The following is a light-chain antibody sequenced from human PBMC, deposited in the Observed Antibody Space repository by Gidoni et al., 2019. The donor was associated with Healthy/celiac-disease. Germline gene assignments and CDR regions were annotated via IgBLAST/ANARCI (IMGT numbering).Light chain of an antibody. CDR3: QQSYSTPPDT. V-gene: IGKV1-39*01. CDR2: AAS. Sequence: DIQMTQSPSSLSASVGDRVTITCRASQSISSYLNWYQQKPGKAPKLLIYAASSFQSGVPSRFSGSGSGTDFSLTISSLQPEDVATYYCQQSYSTPPDTFGQGTKLEIK. CDR1: QSISSY. J-gene: IGKJ2*01.